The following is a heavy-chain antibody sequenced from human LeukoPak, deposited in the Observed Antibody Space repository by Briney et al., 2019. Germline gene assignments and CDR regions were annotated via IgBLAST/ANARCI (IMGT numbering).Heavy chain of an antibody. CDR3: AREKYSSSPYYYVDV. Sequence: SETLSLTCTVSGGSISGYYWSWIRQPPGKGLEWIGYIYYSGSTKYNPSLKSRVTISIDTSSNQFSLRLSSVTAADTAIYYCAREKYSSSPYYYVDVCGKGPRSPSP. CDR2: IYYSGST. D-gene: IGHD6-13*01. V-gene: IGHV4-59*01. J-gene: IGHJ6*03. CDR1: GGSISGYY.